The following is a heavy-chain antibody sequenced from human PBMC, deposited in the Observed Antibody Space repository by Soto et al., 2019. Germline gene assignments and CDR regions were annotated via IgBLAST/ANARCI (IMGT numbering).Heavy chain of an antibody. J-gene: IGHJ2*01. CDR1: GFTFSSYA. Sequence: EVQLLESGGGWVQPGGSLRLSCAASGFTFSSYAMNWVRQAPGKGLEWVSGISGSGGSTYYTDSVKGRFIISRDKSKKKINVQMNSLRAEETAVYYCAKDGSRRGWYWYFDLWGRGTLVTVSS. CDR2: ISGSGGST. V-gene: IGHV3-23*01. CDR3: AKDGSRRGWYWYFDL. D-gene: IGHD6-19*01.